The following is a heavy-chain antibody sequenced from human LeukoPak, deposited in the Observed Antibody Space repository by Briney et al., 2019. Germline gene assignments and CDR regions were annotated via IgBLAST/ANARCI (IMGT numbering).Heavy chain of an antibody. CDR3: ATQTELYSSGYPDY. CDR1: GFTFSSYG. CDR2: ISYDGSNK. Sequence: GGSLRLSCAASGFTFSSYGMHWVRQAPGKGLEWVAVISYDGSNKYYADSVKGRFTISRDNSKNTLYLQMNSLRAEDTAVYYCATQTELYSSGYPDYWGQGTLVTVSS. D-gene: IGHD6-19*01. J-gene: IGHJ4*02. V-gene: IGHV3-30*03.